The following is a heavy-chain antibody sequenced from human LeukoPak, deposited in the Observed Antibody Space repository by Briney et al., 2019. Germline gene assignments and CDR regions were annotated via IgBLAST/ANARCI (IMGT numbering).Heavy chain of an antibody. CDR1: GGSFNSFN. D-gene: IGHD5-18*01. V-gene: IGHV1-69*02. J-gene: IGHJ4*02. CDR3: ASEIENVDTGIEY. Sequence: SVKVSCKASGGSFNSFNINWVRQAPGKGLDWMGRVIPILGMANYAQKFQGRVKITADKSTTTAYMELSSLRSEDTAVYFCASEIENVDTGIEYWGQGTLVTVSS. CDR2: VIPILGMA.